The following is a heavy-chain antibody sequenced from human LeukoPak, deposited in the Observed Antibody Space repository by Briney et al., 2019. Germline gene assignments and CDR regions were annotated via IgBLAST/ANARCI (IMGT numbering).Heavy chain of an antibody. CDR2: ISGSGGST. CDR3: AKARQIYYYYGMDV. V-gene: IGHV3-23*01. CDR1: GFTFSSYA. J-gene: IGHJ6*02. Sequence: GGSLRLSCAASGFTFSSYAMSWVRQAPGXXLXWVSAISGSGGSTYYADSVKGRFTISRDNSKNTLYLQMNSLRAEDTAVYYCAKARQIYYYYGMDVWGQGTTVTVSS.